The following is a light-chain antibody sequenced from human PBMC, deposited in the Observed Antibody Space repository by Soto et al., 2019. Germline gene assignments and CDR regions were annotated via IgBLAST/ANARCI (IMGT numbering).Light chain of an antibody. CDR1: QTISTY. CDR3: QQSYSSPYT. J-gene: IGKJ2*01. V-gene: IGKV1-39*01. CDR2: AAS. Sequence: DIQMTQSPSSLSASVGDRVTITCRASQTISTYLNWYQKKPGKAPKLLILAASTLQTGVPSRFSGGGSGTDFTLTISSLQAEDFATYYCQQSYSSPYTFGQGTKLEIK.